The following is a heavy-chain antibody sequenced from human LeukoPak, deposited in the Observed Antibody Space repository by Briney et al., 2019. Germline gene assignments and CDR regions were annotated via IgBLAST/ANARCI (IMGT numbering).Heavy chain of an antibody. J-gene: IGHJ4*02. CDR1: GFTFTDYY. D-gene: IGHD4-17*01. Sequence: GVSLRLSCATSGFTFTDYYMTWIRQAPGKGLEWISYISVSGTTMYYADSVKGRFTLSRDNAKNSLHLQMNSLRADDTAVYYCARVGRLQYGDYVAFDYWGQGALVTVSS. V-gene: IGHV3-11*01. CDR3: ARVGRLQYGDYVAFDY. CDR2: ISVSGTTM.